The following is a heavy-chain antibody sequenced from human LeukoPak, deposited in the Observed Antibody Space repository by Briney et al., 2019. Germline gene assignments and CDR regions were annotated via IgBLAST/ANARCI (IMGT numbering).Heavy chain of an antibody. J-gene: IGHJ4*02. CDR2: IYTNGST. D-gene: IGHD4-17*01. Sequence: PSETLSLTCTVSGGSISGYYWSWIRQPAGKGLEWIGRIYTNGSTNYNPSLKNRVTMSLDTSKSQFSLKLNSVTAADTAVYYCARDYGDYSSGYWGQGTLVSVSS. V-gene: IGHV4-4*07. CDR3: ARDYGDYSSGY. CDR1: GGSISGYY.